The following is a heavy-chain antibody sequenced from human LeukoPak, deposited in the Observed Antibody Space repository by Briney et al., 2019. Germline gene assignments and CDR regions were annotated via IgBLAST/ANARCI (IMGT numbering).Heavy chain of an antibody. CDR2: ISGSGGST. Sequence: GGSLRLSCVGSEFNFHNYAMSWVRQAPGKGLEWVSAISGSGGSTYYADSVKGRSTISRDNSKNTLYLQMNSLRTEDTAVYYCAKVGGDYDFWSGYYFRDYYYYYMDVWGKGTTVTVSS. CDR1: EFNFHNYA. D-gene: IGHD3-3*01. CDR3: AKVGGDYDFWSGYYFRDYYYYYMDV. J-gene: IGHJ6*03. V-gene: IGHV3-23*01.